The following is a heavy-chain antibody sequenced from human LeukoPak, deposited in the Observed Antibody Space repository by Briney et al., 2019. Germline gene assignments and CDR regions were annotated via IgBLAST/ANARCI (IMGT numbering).Heavy chain of an antibody. CDR2: INSDGSWT. D-gene: IGHD2/OR15-2a*01. CDR3: VSFYETY. CDR1: GNYW. Sequence: GGSLRLSCVASGNYWMHWVRQAPGKGLVWVSHINSDGSWTSYADSVKGRFTISKDNAKNTVYLQMNSLRAEDTAVYYCVSFYETYWGRGTLVAVSS. J-gene: IGHJ4*02. V-gene: IGHV3-74*01.